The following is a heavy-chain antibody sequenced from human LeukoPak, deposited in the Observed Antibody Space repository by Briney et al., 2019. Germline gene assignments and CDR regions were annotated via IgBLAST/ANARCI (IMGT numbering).Heavy chain of an antibody. Sequence: GGSLRLSCAASGFILSDRYMAWIRQAPGKGLEWLSYISGSGSDINYADSVKGRFTISRDNAKNSLYLQMNSLRAEDTAVYYCARGGIWVLLNVDAFDIWGQGTMVTVSS. D-gene: IGHD1-26*01. V-gene: IGHV3-11*01. CDR1: GFILSDRY. J-gene: IGHJ3*02. CDR3: ARGGIWVLLNVDAFDI. CDR2: ISGSGSDI.